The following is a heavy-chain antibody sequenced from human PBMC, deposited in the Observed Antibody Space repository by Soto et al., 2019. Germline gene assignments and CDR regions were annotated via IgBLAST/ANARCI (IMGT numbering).Heavy chain of an antibody. J-gene: IGHJ4*02. CDR1: GGSINSNNYY. CDR3: AKVVVAATRHTDFDS. V-gene: IGHV4-39*02. CDR2: IYFDGST. D-gene: IGHD2-15*01. Sequence: SETLSLTCTVSGGSINSNNYYWAWIRQPPGKGLAWLASIYFDGSTYYNKSLKSRVTISRDTSKNQFSLRLTSMTAADTAVYYCAKVVVAATRHTDFDSWGQGTLVTVSS.